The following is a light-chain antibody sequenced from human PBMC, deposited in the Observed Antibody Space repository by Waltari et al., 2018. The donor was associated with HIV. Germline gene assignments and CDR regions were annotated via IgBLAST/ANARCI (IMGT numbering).Light chain of an antibody. CDR2: GAS. CDR3: QQYGNSPDS. Sequence: EIVLTQSPGTLSLSPGERATLSCRASQSVSSSYLAWYQQKPGQAPRLLIYGASSRATGIPDRFSGSGSGTDFNLTISRLEPEDFAVYYCQQYGNSPDSFGQGTKLEIK. CDR1: QSVSSSY. V-gene: IGKV3-20*01. J-gene: IGKJ2*03.